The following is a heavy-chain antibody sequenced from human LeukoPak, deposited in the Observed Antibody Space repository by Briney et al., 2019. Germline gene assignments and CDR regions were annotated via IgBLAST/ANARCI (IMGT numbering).Heavy chain of an antibody. CDR3: ARGDYVWGSYRLPYFDY. V-gene: IGHV4-34*01. CDR1: GGSFSGYY. J-gene: IGHJ4*02. Sequence: PSETLSLTCAVYGGSFSGYYWSWIRQPPGKGLEWIGEINHSGSTNYNPSLKSRVTISVDTSKNQFSLKLSSVTAADTAVYYCARGDYVWGSYRLPYFDYWGQGTLVTVSS. CDR2: INHSGST. D-gene: IGHD3-16*02.